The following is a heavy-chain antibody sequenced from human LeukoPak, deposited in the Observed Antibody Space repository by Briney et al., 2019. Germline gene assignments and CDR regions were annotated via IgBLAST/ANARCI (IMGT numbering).Heavy chain of an antibody. CDR1: GGSIRSYY. CDR2: INHSGST. Sequence: SETLSLTCTVSGGSIRSYYWSWIRQPPGKGLEWIGEINHSGSTNYNPSLKSRVTISVDTSKNQFSLKLSSVTAADTAVYYCARGSYDFWSGYYEQIDFDYWGQGTLVTVSS. J-gene: IGHJ4*02. CDR3: ARGSYDFWSGYYEQIDFDY. V-gene: IGHV4-34*01. D-gene: IGHD3-3*01.